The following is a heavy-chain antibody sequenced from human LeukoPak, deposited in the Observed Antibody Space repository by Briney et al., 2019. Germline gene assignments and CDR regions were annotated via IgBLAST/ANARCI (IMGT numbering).Heavy chain of an antibody. J-gene: IGHJ3*02. CDR3: ARSATITNDAFDI. CDR2: IYYSGST. V-gene: IGHV4-59*01. D-gene: IGHD5-12*01. Sequence: SETLSLTCTVSGGSMRSYYWNWIRQPPGKGLEWIGDIYYSGSTNYNPSLKGRVTMSLDMSKNQFSLKLSSVTAADTAVYCCARSATITNDAFDIWGHGTMVTVSS. CDR1: GGSMRSYY.